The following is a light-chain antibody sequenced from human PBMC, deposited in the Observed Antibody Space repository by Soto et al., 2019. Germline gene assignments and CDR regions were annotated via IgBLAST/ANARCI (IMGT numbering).Light chain of an antibody. V-gene: IGLV2-8*02. J-gene: IGLJ1*01. CDR3: SSYAGSNTYV. CDR1: SSDVGGYDY. Sequence: HSALTHLPSASSSPLQSLTISCTGTSSDVGGYDYVSWYQHHPGKAPKLMIYEVTKRPSGVPDRFSGSKSGNTASLTVSGLQAEDEADYYCSSYAGSNTYVFGTGTKVTVL. CDR2: EVT.